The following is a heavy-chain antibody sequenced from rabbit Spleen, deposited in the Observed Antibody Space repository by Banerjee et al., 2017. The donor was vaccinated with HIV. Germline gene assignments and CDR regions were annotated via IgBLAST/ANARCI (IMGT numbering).Heavy chain of an antibody. CDR2: IYAGSSGTT. CDR1: GFDLSSSDY. D-gene: IGHD8-1*01. Sequence: QSLEESGGGLVQPEGSLALTCKASGFDLSSSDYICWVRQAPGKGLEWIACIYAGSSGTTYYANWAKGRFTISRTSSTTVTLQMTSLTAADTATYFCARDTGSSFSTYGMDLWGQGTLVTVS. V-gene: IGHV1S40*01. CDR3: ARDTGSSFSTYGMDL. J-gene: IGHJ6*01.